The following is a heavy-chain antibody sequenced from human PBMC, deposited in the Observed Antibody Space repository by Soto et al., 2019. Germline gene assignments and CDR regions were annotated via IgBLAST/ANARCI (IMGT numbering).Heavy chain of an antibody. J-gene: IGHJ6*02. Sequence: QVQLVQSGAEVKKPGSSVKVSCKASGGTFSSYAISWVRQAPGQGLEWMGGIIPIFGTANYAQKFQGRVTITADESTSTAYMALSSLSSEEIAVHDCAVTGQPRSYSGMDVWGHVNTVNVSS. D-gene: IGHD2-21*02. V-gene: IGHV1-69*12. CDR1: GGTFSSYA. CDR2: IIPIFGTA. CDR3: AVTGQPRSYSGMDV.